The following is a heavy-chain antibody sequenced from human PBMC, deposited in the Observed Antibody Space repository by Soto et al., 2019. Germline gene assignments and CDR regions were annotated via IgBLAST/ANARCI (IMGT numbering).Heavy chain of an antibody. CDR2: ISGSGGST. CDR1: GFTFSSYA. J-gene: IGHJ6*02. V-gene: IGHV3-23*01. CDR3: ASSLLIAAAGTGLPYYYYYGMDV. D-gene: IGHD6-13*01. Sequence: PGGSLRLSCAASGFTFSSYAMSWVRQAPGKGPEWVSAISGSGGSTYYADSVKGRFTISRDNSKNTLYLQMNSLRAEDTAVYYCASSLLIAAAGTGLPYYYYYGMDVWGQGTTVTVSS.